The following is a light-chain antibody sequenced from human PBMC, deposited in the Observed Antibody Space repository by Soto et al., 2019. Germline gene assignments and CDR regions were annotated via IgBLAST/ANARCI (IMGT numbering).Light chain of an antibody. CDR1: QSVSSY. J-gene: IGKJ2*01. Sequence: EIVLTQSPATLSLSPGERATLSCRASQSVSSYLAWYQQKPGQAPGLLIYDASNRATGIPARFSGSGSGTDFPLTISSLEPEDFAVYYCQQRSNWLYTFGQGTKLEIK. CDR2: DAS. CDR3: QQRSNWLYT. V-gene: IGKV3-11*01.